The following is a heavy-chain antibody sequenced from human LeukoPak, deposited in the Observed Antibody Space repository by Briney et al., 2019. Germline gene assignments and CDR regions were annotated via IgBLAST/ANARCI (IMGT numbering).Heavy chain of an antibody. CDR3: AKPYYYGSRSYMDY. J-gene: IGHJ4*02. CDR1: GFTFSSYG. Sequence: GGSLTLSCAASGFTFSSYGMHWVRQAPGQGLEWVAVISYDGSNTYYADSVKGRFTISRDNFKNMLYLQMNSLRAEDTAVYYCAKPYYYGSRSYMDYWRQATLVSVSS. V-gene: IGHV3-30*18. CDR2: ISYDGSNT. D-gene: IGHD3-10*01.